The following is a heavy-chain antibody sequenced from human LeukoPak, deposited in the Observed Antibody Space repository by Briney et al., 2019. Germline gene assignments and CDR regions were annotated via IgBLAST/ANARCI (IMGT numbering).Heavy chain of an antibody. Sequence: ASVKVSCKASGYTFNRYAMHWVRQAPGPPLEWMGWINAGNGNTKYSQKFQGRVTITRDTSASTAYMELSSLRSEDTAAYYCAREVESGWDYFDYWGQGTLVTVSS. CDR2: INAGNGNT. D-gene: IGHD6-19*01. J-gene: IGHJ4*02. CDR3: AREVESGWDYFDY. V-gene: IGHV1-3*01. CDR1: GYTFNRYA.